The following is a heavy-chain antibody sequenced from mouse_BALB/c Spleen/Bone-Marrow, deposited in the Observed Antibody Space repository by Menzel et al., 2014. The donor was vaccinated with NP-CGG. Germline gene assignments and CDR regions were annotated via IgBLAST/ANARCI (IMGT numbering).Heavy chain of an antibody. Sequence: EVMLVESGGGLVQPGGSLKLSCAASGFTFSSYGMSWVRQTPDKRLEMIATINVNGGTTYHPDSVKGRFTISRDNVKNTLYLQMSSLKSEDTAMYYCARGYDYSSWFAYWGQGTLVTVSA. V-gene: IGHV5-6-3*01. J-gene: IGHJ3*01. D-gene: IGHD2-4*01. CDR3: ARGYDYSSWFAY. CDR1: GFTFSSYG. CDR2: INVNGGTT.